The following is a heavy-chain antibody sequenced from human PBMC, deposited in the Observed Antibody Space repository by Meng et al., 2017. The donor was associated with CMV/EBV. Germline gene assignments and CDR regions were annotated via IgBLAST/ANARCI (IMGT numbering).Heavy chain of an antibody. CDR1: GYTFTGYY. CDR2: INPNSGGT. CDR3: ATYIGNYINWYFDL. V-gene: IGHV1-2*02. Sequence: GELVQSGDGVKKPGASVKVSCNASGYTFTGYYMHWVRQAPGQGLEWMGWINPNSGGTNYAQKFQGRVTMTRDTSISTAYMELSRLRSDDTAVYYCATYIGNYINWYFDLWGRGTLVTVSS. J-gene: IGHJ2*01. D-gene: IGHD1-7*01.